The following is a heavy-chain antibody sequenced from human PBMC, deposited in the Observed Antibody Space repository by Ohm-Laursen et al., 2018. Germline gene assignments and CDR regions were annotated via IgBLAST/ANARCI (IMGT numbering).Heavy chain of an antibody. D-gene: IGHD3-10*01. CDR2: INPSGGST. CDR3: ATLPMVRGVRDY. Sequence: ASVKVSCKASGYTFTSYYIHWVRQAPGQGLEWMGIINPSGGSTIYAQKFRGRVTMTRDTSTGTVYMDLSSPRSEDTAIYYCATLPMVRGVRDYWGQGTLVTISS. J-gene: IGHJ4*02. V-gene: IGHV1-46*01. CDR1: GYTFTSYY.